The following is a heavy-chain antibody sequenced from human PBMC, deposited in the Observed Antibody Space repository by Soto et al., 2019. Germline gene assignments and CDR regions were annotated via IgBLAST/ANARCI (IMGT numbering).Heavy chain of an antibody. J-gene: IGHJ6*03. CDR1: GFTFSSYS. CDR3: ARENSLLYYYYMDV. D-gene: IGHD3-16*01. CDR2: ISSSSSTI. V-gene: IGHV3-48*01. Sequence: GGSLRLSCAASGFTFSSYSMNWVRQAPGKGLEWVSYISSSSSTIYYADSVKGRFTISRDNAKNSLYLQMNSLRAEDTAVYYCARENSLLYYYYMDVWGKGTTVTVSS.